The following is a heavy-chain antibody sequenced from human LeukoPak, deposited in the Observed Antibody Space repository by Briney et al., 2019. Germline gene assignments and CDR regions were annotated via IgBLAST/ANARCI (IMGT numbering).Heavy chain of an antibody. CDR3: ARVEYSGSYGAFDI. CDR1: GFTFSSYA. V-gene: IGHV3-30-3*01. Sequence: PGRSLRLSCAASGFTFSSYAMHWVRQAPGKGLEWVAVISYDGSNKYYADSVKGRFTISRDNSKNTLYLQMNSLRAEDTAVYYCARVEYSGSYGAFDIWGQGTMVTVSS. J-gene: IGHJ3*02. CDR2: ISYDGSNK. D-gene: IGHD1-26*01.